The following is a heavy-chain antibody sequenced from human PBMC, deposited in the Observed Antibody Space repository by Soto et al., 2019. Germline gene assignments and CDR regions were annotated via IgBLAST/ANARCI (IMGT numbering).Heavy chain of an antibody. CDR2: IWYDGSNK. Sequence: PGGSLRLSCAASGFTFSSYGMHWVRQAPGKGLEWVAVIWYDGSNKYYADSVKGRFTISRDNSKNTLYLQMNSLRAEDTAVYYCARDCSVMATMILSVFDSWGQGTLVTFSS. J-gene: IGHJ3*02. CDR3: ARDCSVMATMILSVFDS. D-gene: IGHD5-12*01. V-gene: IGHV3-33*01. CDR1: GFTFSSYG.